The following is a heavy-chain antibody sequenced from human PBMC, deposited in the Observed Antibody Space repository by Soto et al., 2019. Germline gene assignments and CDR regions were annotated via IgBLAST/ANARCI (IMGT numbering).Heavy chain of an antibody. CDR3: ARDHEALSSLKVGLGY. J-gene: IGHJ4*02. CDR2: INPNSGGT. Sequence: QLQLVQSGAEVKKPGASVKVSCKASGYTFTGYYMHWVRQAPGQGLEWMGWINPNSGGTNYAQKFQGWVTMTRDTSISTAYMELSRLRSDDTAVYYCARDHEALSSLKVGLGYWGQGTLVTVSS. CDR1: GYTFTGYY. V-gene: IGHV1-2*04. D-gene: IGHD2-15*01.